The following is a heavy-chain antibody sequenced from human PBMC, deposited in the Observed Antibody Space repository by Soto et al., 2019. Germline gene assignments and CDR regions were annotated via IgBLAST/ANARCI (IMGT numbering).Heavy chain of an antibody. D-gene: IGHD2-2*01. CDR3: AKLKPPTTSWFYFDV. J-gene: IGHJ4*02. Sequence: QVQLVESGGGVVQPGGSLRLSCAASGFIFSNYGMHWVRQAPGKGLEWVAVISYDGSNKYYADSVKGRFTISRDSSKNTLSLQMDGLRFEDTAVYYCAKLKPPTTSWFYFDVWGQGTLVTVSS. CDR1: GFIFSNYG. V-gene: IGHV3-30*18. CDR2: ISYDGSNK.